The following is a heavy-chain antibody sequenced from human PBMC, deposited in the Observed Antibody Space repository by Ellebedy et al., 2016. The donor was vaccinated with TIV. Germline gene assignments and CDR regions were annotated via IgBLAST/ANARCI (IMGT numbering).Heavy chain of an antibody. V-gene: IGHV3-53*01. J-gene: IGHJ6*02. D-gene: IGHD2-2*01. CDR1: GFSLNINY. CDR2: IYSGVSGGST. Sequence: PGGSLRLSCAASGFSLNINYMSWVRQAPGKGREGVSIIYSGVSGGSTYYADSVKGLFTISRDNSKNTLYLQMNSLRAEDTAVYFCTRGKARTGYQYGMDLWGQGTTVTVSS. CDR3: TRGKARTGYQYGMDL.